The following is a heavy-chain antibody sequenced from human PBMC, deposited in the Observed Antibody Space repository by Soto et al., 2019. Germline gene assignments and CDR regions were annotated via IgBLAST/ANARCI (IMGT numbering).Heavy chain of an antibody. CDR2: IYYTGTS. CDR3: ARLGGYYQAFDN. CDR1: GDSIRNNY. J-gene: IGHJ4*02. Sequence: SETLSLTCTVSGDSIRNNYWSWIRQPPGKGLEWVGYIYYTGTSKYNPSLKSRVTISVDSSKNQFSLKLDSVTAADTAVYYCARLGGYYQAFDNWGQRTLVTVSS. V-gene: IGHV4-59*08. D-gene: IGHD3-3*01.